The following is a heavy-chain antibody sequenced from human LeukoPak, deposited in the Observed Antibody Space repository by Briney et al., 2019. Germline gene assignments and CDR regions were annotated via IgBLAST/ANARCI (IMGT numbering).Heavy chain of an antibody. V-gene: IGHV4-61*08. J-gene: IGHJ4*02. CDR2: IYYSGST. CDR1: GGSISSGGYY. Sequence: PSQTLSLTCAVSGGSISSGGYYWSWIRQPPGKGLEWIGYIYYSGSTNYNPSLKSRVTISVDTSKNQFSLKLSSVTAADTAVYYCARERGLGGWYWGIDYWGQGTLVTVSS. D-gene: IGHD6-19*01. CDR3: ARERGLGGWYWGIDY.